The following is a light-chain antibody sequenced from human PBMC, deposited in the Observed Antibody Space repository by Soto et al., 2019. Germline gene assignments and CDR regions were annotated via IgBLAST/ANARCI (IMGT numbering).Light chain of an antibody. Sequence: EIVLTQSPGTLSLSPGERTTLSCRASTSISSSYLAWYQQKPGQAPRLLIYGSSSRATGNPDRFSGSGSGASVTLTISRLETEDFEVYDFQHYDSSSYTFGQGTKLEVK. V-gene: IGKV3-20*01. CDR2: GSS. CDR1: TSISSSY. J-gene: IGKJ2*01. CDR3: QHYDSSSYT.